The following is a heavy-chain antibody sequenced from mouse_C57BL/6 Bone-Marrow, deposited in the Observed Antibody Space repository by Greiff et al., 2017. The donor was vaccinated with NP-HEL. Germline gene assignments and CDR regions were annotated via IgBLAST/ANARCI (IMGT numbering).Heavy chain of an antibody. CDR3: ARLGSSHWYFDV. J-gene: IGHJ1*03. CDR2: INPGSGGP. V-gene: IGHV1-54*01. CDR1: GYAFTNYL. D-gene: IGHD6-1*01. Sequence: QVQLQQSGAELVRPGTSVKVSCKASGYAFTNYLIEWVKQRPGQGLEWIGVINPGSGGPNYNEKFKGKATLTADKSSSTAYMQLSSLTSEDSAVYFCARLGSSHWYFDVWGTGTTVTVSS.